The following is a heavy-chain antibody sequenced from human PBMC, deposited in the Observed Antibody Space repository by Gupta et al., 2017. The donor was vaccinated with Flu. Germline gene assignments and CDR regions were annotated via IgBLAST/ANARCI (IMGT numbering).Heavy chain of an antibody. V-gene: IGHV2-70*04. CDR2: IDWDDDK. Sequence: QVTLKESGPALVKPTQTLTLTCTFSGFSLSTSGMRVSWIRQPPGKALEWLARIDWDDDKFYSTSLKTRLTISKDTSKNQVVLTMTNMDPVDTATYYCANGALDRDAFDIWGQGTMVTVSS. CDR3: ANGALDRDAFDI. D-gene: IGHD3-10*01. J-gene: IGHJ3*02. CDR1: GFSLSTSGMR.